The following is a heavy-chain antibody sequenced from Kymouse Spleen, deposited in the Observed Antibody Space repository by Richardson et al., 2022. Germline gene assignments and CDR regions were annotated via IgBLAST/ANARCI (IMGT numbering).Heavy chain of an antibody. CDR2: ISWNSGSI. D-gene: IGHD3-22*01. V-gene: IGHV3-9*01. Sequence: EVQLVESGGGLVQPGRSLRLSCAASGFTFDDYAMHWVRQAPGKGLEWVSGISWNSGSIGYADSVKGRFTISRDNAKNSLYLQMNSLRAEDTALYYCAKDWYYDSSGYYYYYGMDVWGQGTTVTVSS. J-gene: IGHJ6*02. CDR3: AKDWYYDSSGYYYYYGMDV. CDR1: GFTFDDYA.